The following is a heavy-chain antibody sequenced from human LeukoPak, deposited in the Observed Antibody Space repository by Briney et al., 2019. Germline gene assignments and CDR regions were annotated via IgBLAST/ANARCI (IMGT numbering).Heavy chain of an antibody. CDR1: GFTFSSYG. D-gene: IGHD3-10*01. V-gene: IGHV3-30*18. Sequence: GRSLRLSCAASGFTFSSYGMHWVRQAPGKGLEWVAVIWYGGSNKYYADSVKGRFTISRDNSKNTLYLQMNSLRAEDTAVYYCAKDGIYYGSGSYDYMDVWGKGTTVTVSS. CDR2: IWYGGSNK. CDR3: AKDGIYYGSGSYDYMDV. J-gene: IGHJ6*03.